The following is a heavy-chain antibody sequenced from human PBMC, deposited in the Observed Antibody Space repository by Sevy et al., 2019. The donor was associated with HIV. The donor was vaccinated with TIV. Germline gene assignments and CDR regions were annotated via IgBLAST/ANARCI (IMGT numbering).Heavy chain of an antibody. CDR3: ARGGGNGWYYFDY. V-gene: IGHV1-69*13. CDR2: IIPILGTV. J-gene: IGHJ4*02. CDR1: GGTFSSYG. Sequence: ASVKVSCKASGGTFSSYGISWVRQPPGQGLEWMGGIIPILGTVNYAQKFQGRVTITADEPTKTAYMELSSLRSEDTAVDYCARGGGNGWYYFDYWGQETLVTVSS. D-gene: IGHD6-19*01.